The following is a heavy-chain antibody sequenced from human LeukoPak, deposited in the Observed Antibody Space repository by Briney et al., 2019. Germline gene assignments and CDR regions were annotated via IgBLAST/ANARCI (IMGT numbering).Heavy chain of an antibody. J-gene: IGHJ5*02. CDR3: ARLGPGYYDFWSGYIDWLDP. Sequence: SETLSLTCTVSGGSISSYYWSWIRQPPGKGLEWIGYIYYSGSTNYNPSLKSRVTISVDTSKNQFSLKLSSVTAADTAVYYCARLGPGYYDFWSGYIDWLDPWGQGTLVTVSS. CDR1: GGSISSYY. D-gene: IGHD3-3*01. V-gene: IGHV4-59*08. CDR2: IYYSGST.